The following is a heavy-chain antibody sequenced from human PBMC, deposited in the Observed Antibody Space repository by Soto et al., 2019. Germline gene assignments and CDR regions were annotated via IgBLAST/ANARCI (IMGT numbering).Heavy chain of an antibody. CDR3: ARSQGSSTSLEIYYYYYYGMDV. CDR1: GGTFSSYA. J-gene: IGHJ6*02. Sequence: QVQLVQSGAEVKKPGSSVKVSCTASGGTFSSYAISWVRQAPGQGLEWVGGIIPISETTNYAQKFQGRVTITADESKSTAYMELSSLRSEDTAVYYCARSQGSSTSLEIYYYYYYGMDVWGQGTTVTVSS. CDR2: IIPISETT. D-gene: IGHD2-2*01. V-gene: IGHV1-69*01.